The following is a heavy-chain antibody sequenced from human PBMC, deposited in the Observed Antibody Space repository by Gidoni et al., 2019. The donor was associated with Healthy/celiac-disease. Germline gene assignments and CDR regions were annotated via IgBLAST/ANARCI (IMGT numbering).Heavy chain of an antibody. CDR1: GFTFSRYG. CDR3: ARVSGRDEDEFDY. D-gene: IGHD3-3*01. V-gene: IGHV3-33*01. Sequence: QVQLVESGGGVVQPGRSLRLSCSASGFTFSRYGMHWVRPAPGKGLEWVAVIGYDGSNKYYADAVKGRFTISRDNSKNTLYLQMNSLRAEDTAVYYCARVSGRDEDEFDYWGQGTLVTVSS. J-gene: IGHJ4*02. CDR2: IGYDGSNK.